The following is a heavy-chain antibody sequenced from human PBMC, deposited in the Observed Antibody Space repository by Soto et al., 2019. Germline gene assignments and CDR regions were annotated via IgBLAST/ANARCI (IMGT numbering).Heavy chain of an antibody. D-gene: IGHD5-18*01. CDR1: EYSFTSYW. V-gene: IGHV5-51*01. CDR2: IYPGDSDT. CDR3: ARQRGYSYERYYYYYSGMDV. Sequence: GESLKISCTGSEYSFTSYWIGWVRQMPGKGLEWMGIIYPGDSDTRYSPSYQGQVTISADKSISTAYLQWSSLKDTDTAMYYCARQRGYSYERYYYYYSGMDVWGQGTTVTVSS. J-gene: IGHJ6*02.